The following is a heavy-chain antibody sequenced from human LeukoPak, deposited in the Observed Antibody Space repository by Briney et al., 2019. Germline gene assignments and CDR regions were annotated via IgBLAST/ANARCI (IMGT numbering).Heavy chain of an antibody. CDR1: GSTFNTYS. D-gene: IGHD6-6*01. J-gene: IGHJ3*02. CDR2: ISSSSGYI. V-gene: IGHV3-21*06. Sequence: GGSLRLSCAASGSTFNTYSMNWVRQAQGKGLDWVSSISSSSGYISYADSVKGRFTISRDNAKNLLYLQMNSLRAEDTAVYYCAGDREEEQLVRDAFDIWGQGTMVTVSS. CDR3: AGDREEEQLVRDAFDI.